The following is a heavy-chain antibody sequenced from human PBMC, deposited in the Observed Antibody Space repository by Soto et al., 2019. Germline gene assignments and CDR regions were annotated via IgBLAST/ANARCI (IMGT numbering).Heavy chain of an antibody. CDR3: ARDGYSVLLVYASAQRKAYYYSGMDV. V-gene: IGHV1-18*04. CDR1: GYTFTSYG. D-gene: IGHD2-8*01. Sequence: ASVNVSCKASGYTFTSYGISWVRQAPGQGLECMGWISAYNGNTNYAQKLQGRVTITTDTSTGTAYMELRSLRSDDTAVYYCARDGYSVLLVYASAQRKAYYYSGMDVWGQGTTVTVSS. J-gene: IGHJ6*02. CDR2: ISAYNGNT.